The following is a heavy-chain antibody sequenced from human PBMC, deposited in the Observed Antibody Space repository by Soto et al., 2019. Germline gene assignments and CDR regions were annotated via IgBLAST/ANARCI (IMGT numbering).Heavy chain of an antibody. CDR1: GYSFTSYW. CDR3: ASREAYSSSSELYFDY. V-gene: IGHV5-51*01. D-gene: IGHD6-6*01. J-gene: IGHJ4*02. Sequence: GESLKISCKGSGYSFTSYWIGWVRQMPGKGLEWMGIIYPGDSDTRYSPSFQGQVTISADKSISTAYLQWSSLKASDTAMYYCASREAYSSSSELYFDYWGQGTLVTVSS. CDR2: IYPGDSDT.